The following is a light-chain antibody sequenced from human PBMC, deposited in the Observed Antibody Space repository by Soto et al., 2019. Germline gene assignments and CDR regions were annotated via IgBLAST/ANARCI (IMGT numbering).Light chain of an antibody. Sequence: DIQMTQSPSTLSASVGDGVSINCRASQSISAWLAWYQQRPGKAPRLLIYKASTLEIGVPSRFSGSGSGTDFTLTISSLEPEDFAVYYCQQRSNWQTFGQGTKVDIK. CDR3: QQRSNWQT. J-gene: IGKJ1*01. V-gene: IGKV1-5*03. CDR2: KAS. CDR1: QSISAW.